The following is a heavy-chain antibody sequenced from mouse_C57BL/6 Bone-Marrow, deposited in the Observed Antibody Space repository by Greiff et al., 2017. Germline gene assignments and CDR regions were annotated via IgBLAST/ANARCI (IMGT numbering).Heavy chain of an antibody. V-gene: IGHV1-63*01. CDR2: IYPGGGYT. CDR1: GYTFTNYW. D-gene: IGHD2-4*01. Sequence: VQLQQSGAELVRPGTSVKMSCKASGYTFTNYWIGWAKQRPGHGLEWIGDIYPGGGYTNYNEKFKGKATLTADKSSSTAYMQFSRLTSEDAAIYYCARHDYDPWFAYWGQGTLVTVSA. CDR3: ARHDYDPWFAY. J-gene: IGHJ3*01.